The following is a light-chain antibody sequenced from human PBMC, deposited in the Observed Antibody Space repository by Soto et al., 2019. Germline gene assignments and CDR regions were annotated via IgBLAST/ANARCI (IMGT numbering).Light chain of an antibody. CDR2: DAS. Sequence: DIQMTQSPSSLSASVGDRVTITCQASRDISVYLNWYQQKPGRPPKLLVFDASNLQTGVPSRFXVSWSGPHFTFTIDSLQPEDIATYYCPQYDNLPPYTFGQGTKVEI. V-gene: IGKV1-33*01. CDR3: PQYDNLPPYT. CDR1: RDISVY. J-gene: IGKJ2*01.